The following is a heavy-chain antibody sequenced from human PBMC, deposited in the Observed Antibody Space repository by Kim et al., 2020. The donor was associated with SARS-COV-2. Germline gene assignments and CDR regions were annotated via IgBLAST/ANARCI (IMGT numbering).Heavy chain of an antibody. J-gene: IGHJ4*02. V-gene: IGHV3-30*04. D-gene: IGHD2-2*01. CDR1: GFTFSSYA. CDR2: ISYDGSNK. CDR3: ARDHIVVLPAAISYYFDY. Sequence: GGSLRLSCAASGFTFSSYAMHWVRQAPGKGLEWVAVISYDGSNKYYADSVKGRFTISRDNSKNTLYLQMNSLRAEDTAVYYCARDHIVVLPAAISYYFDYWGQGALVTVSS.